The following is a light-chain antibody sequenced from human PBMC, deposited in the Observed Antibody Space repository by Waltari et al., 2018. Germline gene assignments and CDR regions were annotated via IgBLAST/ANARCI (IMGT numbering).Light chain of an antibody. CDR3: QQYYSAPRT. CDR2: WAS. J-gene: IGKJ1*01. CDR1: QSVLYSSNSRNY. V-gene: IGKV4-1*01. Sequence: DIVMTQSPDSLAVSLGDRATINCNSSQSVLYSSNSRNYLAWFQQKPGQPPKLVIYWASTRESGVPDRFSGSGSGTDFTLTISSLQAEDVAIYYCQQYYSAPRTFGQGTKVEIK.